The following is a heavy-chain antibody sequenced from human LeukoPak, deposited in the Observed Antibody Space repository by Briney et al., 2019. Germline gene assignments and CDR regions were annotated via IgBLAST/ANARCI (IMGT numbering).Heavy chain of an antibody. Sequence: TVAXXSISSYYXSWIRQPPGKGLEGIGYIYYSGSTNYNPSLKSRVTISVDTSKNQFSLKLSSVTAADTAVYYCARSWYSSALVLPGGYGMDVWGQGTTVTVSS. CDR2: IYYSGST. J-gene: IGHJ6*02. CDR3: ARSWYSSALVLPGGYGMDV. V-gene: IGHV4-59*01. CDR1: XXSISSYY. D-gene: IGHD6-19*01.